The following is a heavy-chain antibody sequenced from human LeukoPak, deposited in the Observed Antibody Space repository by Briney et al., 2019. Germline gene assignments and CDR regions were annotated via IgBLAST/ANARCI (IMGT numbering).Heavy chain of an antibody. CDR1: GGSISSSSYY. J-gene: IGHJ4*02. Sequence: PSETLSLTCTVSGGSISSSSYYWGWIRQPPGKGLEWIGSIYYSGSTYYNPSLKSRVTISVDTSKNQFSLKLSSVTAADTAVYYCAREGWLLLRGFDYWGQGTLVTVSS. V-gene: IGHV4-39*07. CDR3: AREGWLLLRGFDY. CDR2: IYYSGST. D-gene: IGHD3-22*01.